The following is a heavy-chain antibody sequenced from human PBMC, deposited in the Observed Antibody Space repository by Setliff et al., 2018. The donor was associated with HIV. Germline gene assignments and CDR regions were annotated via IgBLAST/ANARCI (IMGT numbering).Heavy chain of an antibody. V-gene: IGHV1-8*02. CDR2: MNPNSGNT. D-gene: IGHD3-3*01. CDR1: GYTFSTYD. J-gene: IGHJ3*02. Sequence: ASVKVSCKASGYTFSTYDINWVRQATGQGLGWMGWMNPNSGNTGSADKFQGRVSMTRNTSINTAYMELSSLRSEDTAMYYCASRYYNFWSGYTDAFDIWGQGTMVTVSS. CDR3: ASRYYNFWSGYTDAFDI.